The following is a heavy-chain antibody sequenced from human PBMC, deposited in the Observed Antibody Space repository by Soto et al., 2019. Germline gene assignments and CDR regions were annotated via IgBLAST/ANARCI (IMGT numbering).Heavy chain of an antibody. CDR2: ISWNSGSI. D-gene: IGHD6-6*01. CDR3: AKDAGLEYSSSSLDY. Sequence: GGSLRLSCAASGFTFDDYAMHWVRQAPGKGLEWVSGISWNSGSIGYADSVKGRFTISRDNAKNSLYLQMNSLRAEDTALYYCAKDAGLEYSSSSLDYWGQGTLVTVSS. CDR1: GFTFDDYA. J-gene: IGHJ4*02. V-gene: IGHV3-9*01.